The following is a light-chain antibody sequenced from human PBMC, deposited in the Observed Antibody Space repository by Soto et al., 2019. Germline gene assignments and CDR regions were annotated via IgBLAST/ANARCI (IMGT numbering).Light chain of an antibody. CDR1: SSDVGGYNY. V-gene: IGLV2-14*03. J-gene: IGLJ2*01. CDR2: DVS. Sequence: QSALTQPASVSGSPGQSITISCTGTSSDVGGYNYVSWYQQHPSQAPKLMIYDVSRRPSGVSNRFSGSKSDNTASLTISGLQAEDEADYSCSSYSSGSALVVFGGGTQLTVL. CDR3: SSYSSGSALVV.